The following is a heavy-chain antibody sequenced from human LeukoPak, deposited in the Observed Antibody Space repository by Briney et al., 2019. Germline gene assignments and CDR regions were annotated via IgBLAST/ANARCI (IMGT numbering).Heavy chain of an antibody. V-gene: IGHV3-23*01. J-gene: IGHJ4*02. Sequence: PGGSLRLSCAASGFTFSSYAMSGVRQARGKGLEGGSAISGSGGSTYYADSVKGRFTISRDNYKNRLYVQMNSLRAEDTAVYYCAKCVGITIFGVLDYWGQGTLVTVSS. CDR2: ISGSGGST. CDR1: GFTFSSYA. D-gene: IGHD3-3*01. CDR3: AKCVGITIFGVLDY.